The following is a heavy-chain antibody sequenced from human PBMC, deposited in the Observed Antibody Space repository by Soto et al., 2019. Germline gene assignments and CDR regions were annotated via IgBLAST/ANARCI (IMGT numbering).Heavy chain of an antibody. D-gene: IGHD5-18*01. CDR2: ISGSGGST. V-gene: IGHV3-23*01. J-gene: IGHJ6*02. Sequence: PVGSLRLSCAASGFTFSSYAMSWVRQAPGKGLEWVSAISGSGGSTYYADSVKGRFTISRDNSKNTLFLEMNSLRPEDTAVYYCAKDRQDGYGDNRLYGLDVWGQGTTVTVSS. CDR1: GFTFSSYA. CDR3: AKDRQDGYGDNRLYGLDV.